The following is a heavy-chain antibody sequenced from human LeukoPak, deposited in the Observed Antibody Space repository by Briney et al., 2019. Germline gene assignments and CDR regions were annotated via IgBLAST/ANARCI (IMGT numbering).Heavy chain of an antibody. V-gene: IGHV4-34*01. CDR3: ARGVSDYVWGSYRSGSNWFDP. CDR1: GGFFSGYY. CDR2: INHSGST. D-gene: IGHD3-16*02. J-gene: IGHJ5*02. Sequence: PSETLSLTCAVYGGFFSGYYWSWIRQPPGKGLEWIGEINHSGSTNYNPFLKSRVTISVDTSKNQFSLKLSSVTAADTAVYYCARGVSDYVWGSYRSGSNWFDPWGQGTLVTVSS.